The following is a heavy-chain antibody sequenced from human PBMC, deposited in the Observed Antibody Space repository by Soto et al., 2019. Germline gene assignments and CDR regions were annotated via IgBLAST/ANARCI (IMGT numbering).Heavy chain of an antibody. Sequence: DVQLLESGGGLVQPGGSLRLSCAVSGFTFRTYAMSWVRQAPGKGLEWVTGITGSGGSTYYADSVKGRFTISRDNSKTPLFLQMESLRGADPATYYCAKRPEHGWQLVRSANVDYWGQGTRVTVSS. J-gene: IGHJ4*02. V-gene: IGHV3-23*01. CDR3: AKRPEHGWQLVRSANVDY. CDR1: GFTFRTYA. CDR2: ITGSGGST. D-gene: IGHD6-6*01.